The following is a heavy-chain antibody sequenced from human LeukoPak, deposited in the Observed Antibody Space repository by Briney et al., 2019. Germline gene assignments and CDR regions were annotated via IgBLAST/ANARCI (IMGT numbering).Heavy chain of an antibody. D-gene: IGHD2-15*01. CDR1: GFTFSSYD. CDR3: AREDPRGSGFDY. Sequence: PGGSLRLSCAASGFTFSSYDMHWVRQATGKGLEWVSTIGTTGGTSYPGSVKGRFTISRENAKNSSYLQMNSLGDGDTAVYYCAREDPRGSGFDYWGQGTLVTVSS. CDR2: IGTTGGT. V-gene: IGHV3-13*04. J-gene: IGHJ4*02.